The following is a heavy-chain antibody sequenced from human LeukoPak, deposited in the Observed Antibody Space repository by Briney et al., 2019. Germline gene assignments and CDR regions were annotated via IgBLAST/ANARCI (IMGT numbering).Heavy chain of an antibody. CDR1: GGTFSSYA. D-gene: IGHD3-22*01. Sequence: SVTVSCKASGGTFSSYAISWVRQAPGQGLEWMGRIIPILGIANYAQKFQGRVTITADKSTSTAYMELSSLRSEDTAVYYCASPNAIDSSVYYFPFDYWGQGTLVTVSS. V-gene: IGHV1-69*04. J-gene: IGHJ4*02. CDR2: IIPILGIA. CDR3: ASPNAIDSSVYYFPFDY.